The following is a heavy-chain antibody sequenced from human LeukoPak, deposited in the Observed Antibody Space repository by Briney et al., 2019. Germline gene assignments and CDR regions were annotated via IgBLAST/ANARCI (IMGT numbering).Heavy chain of an antibody. J-gene: IGHJ4*02. D-gene: IGHD3-22*01. CDR3: ARQTSYDSSGYPIDY. CDR2: ISSGSGTI. CDR1: GFTFSSYE. V-gene: IGHV3-48*02. Sequence: GGSLRLSCAASGFTFSSYEMNWVRQAPGKGLEWLSYISSGSGTIYYADSVKGRFTISRDNSKSSLYLQMNSLRDEDTAVYYCARQTSYDSSGYPIDYWGQGTLVTVSS.